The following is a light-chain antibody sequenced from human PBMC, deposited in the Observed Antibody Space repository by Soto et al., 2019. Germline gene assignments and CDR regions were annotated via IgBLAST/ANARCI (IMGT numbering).Light chain of an antibody. CDR2: GAS. Sequence: ERVMTQSPATLSVSPGERATLSCRASQSVSSNVAWYQQKPGQAPRLLICGASNRATGIPARFSGRGSGTEFTLTISSLQSEDFAVYICQQYHDWPLLTFGPGTKVDIK. J-gene: IGKJ3*01. CDR1: QSVSSN. CDR3: QQYHDWPLLT. V-gene: IGKV3-15*01.